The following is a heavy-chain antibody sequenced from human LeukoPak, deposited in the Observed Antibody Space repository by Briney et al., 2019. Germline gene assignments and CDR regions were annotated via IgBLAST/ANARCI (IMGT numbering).Heavy chain of an antibody. D-gene: IGHD3-10*01. CDR1: GFTFDDYG. CDR2: INWNGGST. Sequence: GGSLRLSCAASGFTFDDYGMSWVRQAPGKGLEWVSGINWNGGSTGYADSVKGRFTISRDNAENSLYLQMNSLRAEDTALYHCARDRRGSGSYFWFDPWGQGTLVTVSS. CDR3: ARDRRGSGSYFWFDP. V-gene: IGHV3-20*01. J-gene: IGHJ5*02.